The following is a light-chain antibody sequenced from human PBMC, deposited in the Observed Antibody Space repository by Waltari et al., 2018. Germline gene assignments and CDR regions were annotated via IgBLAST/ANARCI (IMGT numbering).Light chain of an antibody. CDR3: GTWDSSLSPLWV. V-gene: IGLV1-51*01. CDR2: END. Sequence: QSMLTQPPSVSAAPGQKVTIPCSGSSSNIGTNYVSWYQQLPGTAPKLLIYENDKRPSGIPDRFSGSKSGTSATLGITGLQTGDEADYYCGTWDSSLSPLWVFGGGTKLTVL. CDR1: SSNIGTNY. J-gene: IGLJ3*02.